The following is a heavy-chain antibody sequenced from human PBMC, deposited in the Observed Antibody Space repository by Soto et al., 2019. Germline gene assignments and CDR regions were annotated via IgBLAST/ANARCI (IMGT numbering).Heavy chain of an antibody. J-gene: IGHJ4*02. CDR3: AIGRAAMVRGGTSYFDN. Sequence: SETLSLTCTVSGGSISSGGYYWSWIRQHPGKGLEWIGYIYYSGSTYYNPSLKSRVTISVDTSKNQFSLKLSSVTAADTAVYYCAIGRAAMVRGGTSYFDNWGQETLVTVSS. D-gene: IGHD3-10*01. V-gene: IGHV4-31*03. CDR1: GGSISSGGYY. CDR2: IYYSGST.